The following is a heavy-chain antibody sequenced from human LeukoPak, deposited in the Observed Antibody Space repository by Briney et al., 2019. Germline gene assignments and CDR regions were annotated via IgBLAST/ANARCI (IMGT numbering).Heavy chain of an antibody. CDR2: IYSGGST. J-gene: IGHJ4*02. CDR3: ARWGLIAVAGGDY. V-gene: IGHV3-66*01. CDR1: GFTFSSYG. Sequence: GGTLRLSCTASGFTFSSYGMSWVRQAPGKGLEWVSVIYSGGSTYYADSVKGRFTISRDNSKNTLYLQMNSLRAEDTAVYYCARWGLIAVAGGDYWGKGTLVTVSS. D-gene: IGHD6-19*01.